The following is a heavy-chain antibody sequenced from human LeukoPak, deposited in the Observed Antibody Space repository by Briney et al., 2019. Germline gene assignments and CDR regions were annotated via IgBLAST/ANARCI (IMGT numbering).Heavy chain of an antibody. Sequence: GESLKISCKGSEYSFTSYWIGWVRQMPGKGLEWMGIIYPGDSDTRYSPSFQGQVTISADKSISTAYLQWSSLKASDTAMYYCASRITMVRGGSSDAFDIWGQGTMVTVSS. D-gene: IGHD3-10*01. CDR1: EYSFTSYW. CDR2: IYPGDSDT. J-gene: IGHJ3*02. CDR3: ASRITMVRGGSSDAFDI. V-gene: IGHV5-51*01.